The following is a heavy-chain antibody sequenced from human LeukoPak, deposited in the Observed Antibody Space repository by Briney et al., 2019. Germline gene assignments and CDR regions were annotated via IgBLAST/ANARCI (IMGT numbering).Heavy chain of an antibody. D-gene: IGHD1-1*01. Sequence: ASVKVSCKASGYTFTGYYLNWVRQAPGQGLEWMGWINPNNGGTKYAQKFQGRATMTRDTSIGTAYMDLSRLRSDDTAVYYCARDIVPTGVLGTFFDYWGQESLVTVSS. CDR3: ARDIVPTGVLGTFFDY. V-gene: IGHV1-2*02. J-gene: IGHJ4*02. CDR1: GYTFTGYY. CDR2: INPNNGGT.